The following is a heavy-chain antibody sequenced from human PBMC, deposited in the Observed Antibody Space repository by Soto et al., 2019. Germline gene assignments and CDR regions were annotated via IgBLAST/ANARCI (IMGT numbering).Heavy chain of an antibody. J-gene: IGHJ6*02. CDR2: IRGFSPDT. V-gene: IGHV3-21*01. Sequence: EVQLVESGGGLVKPGGSLRLSYVGSGLTFRSYTMNWVRQAPGKGLAWVSGIRGFSPDTFYADSVKGRFTISRDNAKNSLYRQMNSLRAEDTAVYYCARDRGYDAHDYYYNAMDVWGQGTTVTVSS. CDR3: ARDRGYDAHDYYYNAMDV. CDR1: GLTFRSYT. D-gene: IGHD2-15*01.